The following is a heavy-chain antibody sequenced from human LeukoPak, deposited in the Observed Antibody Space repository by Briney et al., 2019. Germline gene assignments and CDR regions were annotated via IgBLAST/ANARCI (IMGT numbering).Heavy chain of an antibody. D-gene: IGHD1-1*01. CDR1: GFTFSNHW. J-gene: IGHJ4*02. Sequence: SGGSLRLSCAASGFTFSNHWMSWVRQAPGKGLEWVANIKQDGSEKYYVDSVKGRFTISRDNAKNSLYLQMNSLRAEDTAVYYCARILSSITTADSYDYWGQGTLVTVSS. V-gene: IGHV3-7*01. CDR3: ARILSSITTADSYDY. CDR2: IKQDGSEK.